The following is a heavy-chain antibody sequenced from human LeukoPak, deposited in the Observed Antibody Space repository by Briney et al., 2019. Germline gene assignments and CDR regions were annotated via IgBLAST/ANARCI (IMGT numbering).Heavy chain of an antibody. CDR3: ASRNDILTGYVFDF. CDR2: IYYSGST. D-gene: IGHD3-9*01. J-gene: IGHJ4*02. V-gene: IGHV4-59*05. Sequence: PGGSLRLSCAASGFTVSSNYMSWVRQAPGKGLEWIGSIYYSGSTSYNPSLKSRVTISVDTSKNQFSLKLTSVTAADTAVYYCASRNDILTGYVFDFWGQGTLVTVSS. CDR1: GFTVSSNY.